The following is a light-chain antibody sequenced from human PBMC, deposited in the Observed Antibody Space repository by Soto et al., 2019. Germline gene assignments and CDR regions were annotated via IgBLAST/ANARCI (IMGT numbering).Light chain of an antibody. Sequence: QSALTQPPLVSAAPGQKVTISCSGSSSNIGGNSVSWYQQLPGTAPKLLIYDDNKRPSGIPDRFSGSKSGTSATLGITGFQTGDEADYFCQSYDNTLSAWVFGGGTKVTVL. CDR2: DDN. CDR3: QSYDNTLSAWV. V-gene: IGLV1-51*01. CDR1: SSNIGGNS. J-gene: IGLJ3*02.